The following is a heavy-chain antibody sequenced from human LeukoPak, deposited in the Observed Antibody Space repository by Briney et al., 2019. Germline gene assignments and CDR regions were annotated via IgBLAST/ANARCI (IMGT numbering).Heavy chain of an antibody. D-gene: IGHD6-13*01. CDR3: AKGAEGIAAAGIFDY. V-gene: IGHV3-30*02. Sequence: PGGSLRLSCAASGFTFSSYGMHWVRQAPGKGLEWVAFIRYDGSNKYYADSVKGRFTISRDNSKNTLYLQMNSLRAEDTAVYYCAKGAEGIAAAGIFDYWGQGTLVTVSS. J-gene: IGHJ4*02. CDR2: IRYDGSNK. CDR1: GFTFSSYG.